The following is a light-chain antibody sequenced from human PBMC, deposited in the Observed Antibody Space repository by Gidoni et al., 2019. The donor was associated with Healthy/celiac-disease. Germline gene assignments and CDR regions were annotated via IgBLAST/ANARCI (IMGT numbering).Light chain of an antibody. J-gene: IGKJ3*01. Sequence: AIRMTQSPSSFSASTGDRVTITCRASQGISSYLALYQQKPGKAPKLLIYAASTLQSGVPSRFSGSGSGTDFTLTISCLQSEDFATYYCQQYYSLFTFGPGTKVDIK. CDR1: QGISSY. CDR2: AAS. V-gene: IGKV1-8*01. CDR3: QQYYSLFT.